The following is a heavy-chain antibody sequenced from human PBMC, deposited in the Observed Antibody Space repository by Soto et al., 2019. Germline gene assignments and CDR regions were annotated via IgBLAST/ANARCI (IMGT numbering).Heavy chain of an antibody. J-gene: IGHJ6*02. CDR1: GFTFSSYG. CDR3: ARDPAEVLYGMDV. CDR2: IWYDGSNK. Sequence: PGGSLRLSCAASGFTFSSYGMHWVRQAPGKGLEWVAVIWYDGSNKYYADSVKGRFTISRDNSKNTLYLQMNSLRAEDTAVYYCARDPAEVLYGMDVWGQGTTLTVSS. D-gene: IGHD3-3*01. V-gene: IGHV3-33*01.